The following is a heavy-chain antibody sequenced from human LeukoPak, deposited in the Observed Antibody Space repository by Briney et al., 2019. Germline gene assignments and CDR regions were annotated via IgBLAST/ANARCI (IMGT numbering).Heavy chain of an antibody. D-gene: IGHD2-15*01. CDR2: IYHSGST. CDR3: ARHMSDRGGYYYYYMDV. CDR1: GGSISSSNW. J-gene: IGHJ6*03. Sequence: SGTLSLTCAVSGGSISSSNWWSWVRQPPGKGLEWIGEIYHSGSTNYNPSLKSRLTISVDTSKNQFSLKLSSVTAADTAVYYCARHMSDRGGYYYYYMDVWGKGTTVTVSS. V-gene: IGHV4-4*02.